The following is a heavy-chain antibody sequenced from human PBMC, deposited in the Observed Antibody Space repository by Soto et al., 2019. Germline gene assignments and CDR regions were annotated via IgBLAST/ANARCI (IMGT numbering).Heavy chain of an antibody. CDR1: GITFSNAW. CDR3: TTDSADIVVVPATFGMDV. J-gene: IGHJ6*02. CDR2: IKSITDGGTT. V-gene: IGHV3-15*01. D-gene: IGHD2-2*01. Sequence: EVQLVESGGGLVKPGGALRLSCAASGITFSNAWMTWVRQAPGKGLEWVGRIKSITDGGTTDYAAPVKGRFTISRDDSKDTLYLQMNNLRTEDTAVYHCTTDSADIVVVPATFGMDVLGQGTTVTVSS.